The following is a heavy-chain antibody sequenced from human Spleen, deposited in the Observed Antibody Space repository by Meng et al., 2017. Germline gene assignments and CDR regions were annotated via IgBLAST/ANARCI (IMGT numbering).Heavy chain of an antibody. D-gene: IGHD4-11*01. Sequence: QRQRWVAVVWMPLDILSLICVVSVGTFSVYSWSWIRQTPGRGLVWIGEINHSGSTHYNPSLESRATISVDTSQNNLSLKLSSVTAADSAVYYCARGPTTMAHDFDYWGQGTLVTVSS. CDR1: VGTFSVYS. CDR2: INHSGST. J-gene: IGHJ4*02. CDR3: ARGPTTMAHDFDY. V-gene: IGHV4-34*01.